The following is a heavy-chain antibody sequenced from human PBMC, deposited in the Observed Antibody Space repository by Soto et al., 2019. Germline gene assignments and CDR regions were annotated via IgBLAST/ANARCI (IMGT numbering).Heavy chain of an antibody. CDR3: RVGVAD. CDR2: LSFDASKK. Sequence: QVQLVESGGGVVQPGTSLGLSCAASGFNFSAYGMHWVRQAPGTGLELVALLSFDASKKYYADSVKGRFTISRDTSRNTLYLQMNSLRVEDTAVYYCRVGVADWGQGTRVTVSS. CDR1: GFNFSAYG. J-gene: IGHJ4*02. D-gene: IGHD1-26*01. V-gene: IGHV3-30*03.